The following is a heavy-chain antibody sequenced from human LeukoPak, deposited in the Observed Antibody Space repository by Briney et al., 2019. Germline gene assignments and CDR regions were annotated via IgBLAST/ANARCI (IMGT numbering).Heavy chain of an antibody. J-gene: IGHJ4*02. Sequence: GESLKISCKASGYSFSNYWIGRVRQMPGKGLEWMGIIYPGDSDTRYSPSFQGQVTISADKSITTGYLQWSSLKASDTAMYYCARAPTSVSNPYYFDYRGQGALVTVSS. D-gene: IGHD4-11*01. V-gene: IGHV5-51*01. CDR3: ARAPTSVSNPYYFDY. CDR1: GYSFSNYW. CDR2: IYPGDSDT.